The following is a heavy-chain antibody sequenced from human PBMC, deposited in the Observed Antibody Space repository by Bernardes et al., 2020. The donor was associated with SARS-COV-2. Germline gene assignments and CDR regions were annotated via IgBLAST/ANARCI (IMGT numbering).Heavy chain of an antibody. CDR2: VNSAGTT. V-gene: IGHV3-23*01. Sequence: GGSLRLSCAASGFTFSNSAMSWFRQTPGKGLEWISAVNSAGTTYYADSVSGRFTAARDNSKNTLYLQMSSLRSEDTAVYYCARVVSGPHVGADAFAVWGRGTTVTVSS. CDR3: ARVVSGPHVGADAFAV. J-gene: IGHJ3*01. D-gene: IGHD2-21*02. CDR1: GFTFSNSA.